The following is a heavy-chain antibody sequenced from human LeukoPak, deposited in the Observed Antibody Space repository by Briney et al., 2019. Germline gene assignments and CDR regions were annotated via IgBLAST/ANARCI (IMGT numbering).Heavy chain of an antibody. CDR3: SKIYLGFDIPDY. V-gene: IGHV3-33*01. CDR1: GFTFSSYG. J-gene: IGHJ4*01. D-gene: IGHD3-10*01. CDR2: IWYDGSNK. Sequence: GGSLRLSCAASGFTFSSYGMHWVRQAPGKGLEWVAVIWYDGSNKYYADSVKGRFTISRDNSKNTLYLQMNSLRAEDTAVYYCSKIYLGFDIPDYWGHGTLVTVSS.